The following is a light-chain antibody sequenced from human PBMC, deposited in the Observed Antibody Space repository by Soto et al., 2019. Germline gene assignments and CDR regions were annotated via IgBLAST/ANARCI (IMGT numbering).Light chain of an antibody. Sequence: IMVKISPAAVSVTPKDRASLSFRASQSVSSNLAWYQQRPGQAPRLLIYGASTRATGIPARFSGSASGTEFTRTISSLQSEDFAVYYCKQDTKWPPETFGQGTKVDI. CDR3: KQDTKWPPET. V-gene: IGKV3-15*01. CDR1: QSVSSN. CDR2: GAS. J-gene: IGKJ1*01.